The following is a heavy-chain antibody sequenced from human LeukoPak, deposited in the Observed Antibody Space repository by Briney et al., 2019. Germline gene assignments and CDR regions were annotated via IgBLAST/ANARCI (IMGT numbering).Heavy chain of an antibody. CDR3: ARDRESYDAFDI. CDR2: ISSSSSYI. D-gene: IGHD1-26*01. J-gene: IGHJ3*02. Sequence: KPGGSLRLSCAASGFTFNSYSMNWVRQAPGKGLEWVSPISSSSSYIYYADSVKGRFTISRDNAKNSLYLQMNSLRAEDTAVYYCARDRESYDAFDIWGQGTMVTVSS. CDR1: GFTFNSYS. V-gene: IGHV3-21*01.